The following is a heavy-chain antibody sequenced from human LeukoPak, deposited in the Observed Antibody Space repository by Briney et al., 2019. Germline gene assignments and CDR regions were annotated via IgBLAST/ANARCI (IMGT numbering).Heavy chain of an antibody. Sequence: ASVKVSCKASGYTFSSYGISWVRQAPGQGLEWMGWVSPYTGSTRSAQYLQGRVTMTTDTSTSTAYMELRSLTSDDTAVYYCAREVWSGYYIDYWGQGTLVTDSS. CDR3: AREVWSGYYIDY. D-gene: IGHD3-3*01. CDR1: GYTFSSYG. CDR2: VSPYTGST. V-gene: IGHV1-18*01. J-gene: IGHJ4*02.